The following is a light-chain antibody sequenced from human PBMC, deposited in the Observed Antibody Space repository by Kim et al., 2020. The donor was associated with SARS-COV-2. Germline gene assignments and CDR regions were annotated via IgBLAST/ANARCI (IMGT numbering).Light chain of an antibody. V-gene: IGLV6-57*03. CDR2: EDH. CDR1: DGTIATNY. Sequence: GQTVTISCNRTDGTIATNYVHWYQLRPGSAPTIVIYEDHQRPSGVPERFSGSIDPPSNSASLTISGLENEDEAEYYCQSYDATIRVFGGGTQLTVL. CDR3: QSYDATIRV. J-gene: IGLJ3*02.